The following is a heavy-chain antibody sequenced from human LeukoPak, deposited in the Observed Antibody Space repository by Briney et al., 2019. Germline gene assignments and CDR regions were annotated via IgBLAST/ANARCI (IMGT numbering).Heavy chain of an antibody. Sequence: GGSLRLSCAASGFTFSDYHMSWIRQAPGKGLEWVSYISSSSSYTNYADSVKGRFTISRDNAKNSLYLQMNSLRAEDTAVYYCARTQLGELPRPENWFDPWGQGTLVTVSS. CDR1: GFTFSDYH. V-gene: IGHV3-11*06. D-gene: IGHD3-10*01. J-gene: IGHJ5*02. CDR2: ISSSSSYT. CDR3: ARTQLGELPRPENWFDP.